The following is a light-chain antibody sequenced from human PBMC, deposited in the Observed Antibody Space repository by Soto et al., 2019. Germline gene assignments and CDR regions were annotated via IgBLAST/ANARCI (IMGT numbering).Light chain of an antibody. V-gene: IGLV2-14*01. Sequence: QSALTQPASVSGSAGQSITISCSGTMRDVGAYNLVSWYQQHPGTAPKLIIYEVRNRPSGISSRFSGSRSGNTASLTISGLQSEDEGDYYCQSYDSSLSGGVFGGGTKLTVL. CDR3: QSYDSSLSGGV. J-gene: IGLJ2*01. CDR2: EVR. CDR1: MRDVGAYNL.